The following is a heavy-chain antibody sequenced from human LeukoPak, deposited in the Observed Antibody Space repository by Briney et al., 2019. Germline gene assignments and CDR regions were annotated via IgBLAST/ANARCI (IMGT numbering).Heavy chain of an antibody. CDR1: GYTFTSYG. V-gene: IGHV1-18*01. CDR3: ARDDYYYDSSGYYFFDC. Sequence: GASVKVSCKASGYTFTSYGISWVRQAPGQGLEWMGWISAYNGNTNYAQKLQGRVTMTTDTSTSTAYMELRSLRSDDTAVYYCARDDYYYDSSGYYFFDCWGQGTLVTVSS. D-gene: IGHD3-22*01. J-gene: IGHJ4*02. CDR2: ISAYNGNT.